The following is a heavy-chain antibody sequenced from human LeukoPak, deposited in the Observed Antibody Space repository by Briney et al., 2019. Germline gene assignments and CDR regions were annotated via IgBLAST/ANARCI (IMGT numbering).Heavy chain of an antibody. CDR3: AKTLGSGSYFFFDY. CDR2: INWNGGST. CDR1: GFTFDDYG. J-gene: IGHJ4*02. D-gene: IGHD3-10*01. V-gene: IGHV3-20*04. Sequence: GGSLRLSCAASGFTFDDYGMSWVRQAPGKGLEWVSGINWNGGSTGYADSVKGRFTISRDNAKNSLYLQMNSLRAEDTAVYYCAKTLGSGSYFFFDYWGQGTLVTVSS.